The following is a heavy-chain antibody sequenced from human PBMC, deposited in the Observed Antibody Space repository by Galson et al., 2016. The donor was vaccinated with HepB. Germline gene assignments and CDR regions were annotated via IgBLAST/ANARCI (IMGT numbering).Heavy chain of an antibody. V-gene: IGHV3-33*08. Sequence: SLRLSCATSGFTFNNYGINWVRQAPGKGLEWVAVISYDGNNRHYADAVQGRFTISRDSSTNTVYLQMNSLRADGTAVYFCARDRGLIHYYCGMDVWGQGTTVTVSS. CDR3: ARDRGLIHYYCGMDV. D-gene: IGHD3-10*01. J-gene: IGHJ6*02. CDR2: ISYDGNNR. CDR1: GFTFNNYG.